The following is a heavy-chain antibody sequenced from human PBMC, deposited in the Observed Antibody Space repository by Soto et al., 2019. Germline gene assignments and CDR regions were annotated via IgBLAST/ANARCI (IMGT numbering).Heavy chain of an antibody. CDR1: GGPISSYY. V-gene: IGHV4-59*01. D-gene: IGHD2-21*01. J-gene: IGHJ4*02. Sequence: SETLSLTCTVSGGPISSYYWSWIRQPPGKGLEWIGYIYYSGSTNYNPSLKSRVTISVDTSKNQFSLKLSSVTAADTAVYYCARGDSTYWGQGTLVTVSS. CDR2: IYYSGST. CDR3: ARGDSTY.